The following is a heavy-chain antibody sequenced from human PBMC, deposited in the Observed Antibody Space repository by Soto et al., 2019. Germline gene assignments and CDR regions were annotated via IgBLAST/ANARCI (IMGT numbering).Heavy chain of an antibody. CDR1: GGSISSYY. V-gene: IGHV4-59*01. Sequence: SETLSLTCSVSGGSISSYYWSWIRQPPGKGLEWIAYIYYSGSTSYNPSLKSRVSISLDTSKNQFSLKLSSVTAADTAVYYCARDNGYSYGYTLDHWGQGTLVTVS. J-gene: IGHJ4*02. CDR2: IYYSGST. D-gene: IGHD5-18*01. CDR3: ARDNGYSYGYTLDH.